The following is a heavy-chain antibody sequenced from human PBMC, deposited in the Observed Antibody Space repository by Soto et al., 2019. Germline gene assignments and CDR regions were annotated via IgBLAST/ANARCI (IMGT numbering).Heavy chain of an antibody. V-gene: IGHV1-3*01. CDR1: GYTFTGYY. CDR3: ARAVAVPADFDY. J-gene: IGHJ4*02. Sequence: ASVKVSCKASGYTFTGYYMHWVRQAPGQRLEWMGWINAGNGNTKYSQKFQGRVTITRGTSASTAYMELSSLRSEDTAVYYCARAVAVPADFDYWGQGTLVTVSS. D-gene: IGHD6-19*01. CDR2: INAGNGNT.